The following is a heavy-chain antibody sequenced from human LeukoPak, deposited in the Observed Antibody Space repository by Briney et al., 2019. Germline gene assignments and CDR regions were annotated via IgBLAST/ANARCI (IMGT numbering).Heavy chain of an antibody. J-gene: IGHJ4*02. CDR2: ISSSSSYM. V-gene: IGHV3-21*01. CDR1: GFTFSSYS. Sequence: PGGSLRLSCAASGFTFSSYSMNWARQAPGKGLEWVSSISSSSSYMYYADSVKGRFTISRDNAKNSLYLQMNSLRAEDTAVYYCATSPPFDYWGQGTLVTVSS. CDR3: ATSPPFDY.